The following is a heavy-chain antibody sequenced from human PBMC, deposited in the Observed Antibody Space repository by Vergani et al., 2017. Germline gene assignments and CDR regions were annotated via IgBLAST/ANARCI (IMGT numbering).Heavy chain of an antibody. J-gene: IGHJ3*02. CDR2: MNPNSGNT. V-gene: IGHV1-8*01. CDR3: ARGIHCGGDCYSNDAFDI. D-gene: IGHD2-21*02. Sequence: QVQLVQSGAEVKKPGASVKVSCKASGYTFTSYDINWVRQATGQGLEWMGWMNPNSGNTGYAQKFQGRVTMTRNTPISTADMELSSLRSEDTAVYYCARGIHCGGDCYSNDAFDIWGQGTMVTVSS. CDR1: GYTFTSYD.